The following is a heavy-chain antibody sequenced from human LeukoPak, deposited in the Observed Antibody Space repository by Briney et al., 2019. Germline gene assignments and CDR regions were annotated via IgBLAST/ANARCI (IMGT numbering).Heavy chain of an antibody. V-gene: IGHV4-59*08. CDR3: AGDFWTGYYFRD. Sequence: SETLSLTCTVSGGSISSYYWSWIRQPPGKGLEWIGYIYYSGSTYYNPSLKSRVTISVDTSNNQFSLKLSSVTAADTAVYYCAGDFWTGYYFRDWGQGTLVTVSS. D-gene: IGHD3/OR15-3a*01. CDR2: IYYSGST. CDR1: GGSISSYY. J-gene: IGHJ4*02.